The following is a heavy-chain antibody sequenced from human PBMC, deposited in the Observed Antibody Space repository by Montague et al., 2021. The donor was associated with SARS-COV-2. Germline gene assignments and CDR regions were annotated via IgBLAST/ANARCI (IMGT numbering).Heavy chain of an antibody. D-gene: IGHD6-13*01. V-gene: IGHV4-39*07. CDR2: VYYSGST. CDR3: ARLGLQQLVRLSGMDV. J-gene: IGHJ6*02. CDR1: GGSISSSNYY. Sequence: SETLSLTCTVSGGSISSSNYYWGWIRQPPGKGLEWIGSVYYSGSTYYNPSLKSRVTISVDTSKNQFSLKLSSVTAADTAVYYCARLGLQQLVRLSGMDVWGQGTTVTVSS.